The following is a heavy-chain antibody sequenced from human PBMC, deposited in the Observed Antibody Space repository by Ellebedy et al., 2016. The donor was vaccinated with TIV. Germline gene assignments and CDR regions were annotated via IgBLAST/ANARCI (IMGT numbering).Heavy chain of an antibody. V-gene: IGHV3-21*01. CDR2: VSSTSNHI. CDR3: ARDLGSGWCLDS. J-gene: IGHJ4*02. D-gene: IGHD6-19*01. Sequence: GESLKISCEASGFTFRTYSMNWVRQAPGKGLGWVSSVSSTSNHIFYADSVKGRFTISRDNAKNSLYLQMNSLTAEDTAVYYCARDLGSGWCLDSWGQGTLVIVSS. CDR1: GFTFRTYS.